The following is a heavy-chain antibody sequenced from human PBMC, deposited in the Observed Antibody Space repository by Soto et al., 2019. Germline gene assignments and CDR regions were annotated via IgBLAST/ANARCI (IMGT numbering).Heavy chain of an antibody. CDR2: VSFDGNRQ. J-gene: IGHJ4*02. CDR1: GFTFSSFA. V-gene: IGHV3-30*04. Sequence: QVQLVESGGGVVQPGKSLTLSCAASGFTFSSFAMHWVRQPPGKGLEWVAVVSFDGNRQYFSDSVKGRFTISRDNSKNTVSLHMNSLRDDHSVLYYCARRHREVPALIGDYFDYWGQGTLVTVSS. D-gene: IGHD2-2*01. CDR3: ARRHREVPALIGDYFDY.